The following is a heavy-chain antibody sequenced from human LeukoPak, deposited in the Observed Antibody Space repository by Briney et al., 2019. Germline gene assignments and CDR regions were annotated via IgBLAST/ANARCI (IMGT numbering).Heavy chain of an antibody. J-gene: IGHJ4*02. V-gene: IGHV3-7*01. CDR1: GFTFSGFS. CDR2: IKQDGSER. Sequence: GGSLRPSCAASGFTFSGFSMSWVRQSPTKGLEWVANIKQDGSERYYVDSVKGRFTISRDNAKNSLSLQMNNLRVEDTAVYYCARAGSHWHYVYWGQGTVVTVSS. D-gene: IGHD3-10*01. CDR3: ARAGSHWHYVY.